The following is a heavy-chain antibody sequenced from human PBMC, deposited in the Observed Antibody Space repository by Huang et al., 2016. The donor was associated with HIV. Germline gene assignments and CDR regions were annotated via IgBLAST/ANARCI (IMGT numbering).Heavy chain of an antibody. CDR1: GGSISSSSYY. V-gene: IGHV4-39*01. D-gene: IGHD3-3*01. J-gene: IGHJ5*02. CDR3: ARRGYDFWSRFDP. Sequence: QLQLQETGPGLVKPSETLSLTCTVSGGSISSSSYYWGWIRQPPGKGLEWIGSIYYSGGTDYNPSLKSRVTISVDTSKNQFSLRLSSVTAADTAVYYCARRGYDFWSRFDPWGQGTLVTVSS. CDR2: IYYSGGT.